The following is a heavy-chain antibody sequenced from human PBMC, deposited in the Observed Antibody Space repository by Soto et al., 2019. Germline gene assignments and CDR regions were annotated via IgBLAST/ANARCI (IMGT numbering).Heavy chain of an antibody. V-gene: IGHV4-31*03. D-gene: IGHD4-17*01. J-gene: IGHJ5*02. CDR1: GASISSGAYD. CDR3: AGHPYGESWFDP. CDR2: IDDSGNT. Sequence: QVQLQESGPGLVKPSQTLSLTCTVSGASISSGAYDWSWIRQHPGKGLEWIGHIDDSGNTYYNPSLKNRVIISAATSKNHFSLRLTFVSAADTAVYYCAGHPYGESWFDPWGQGTLVTVSS.